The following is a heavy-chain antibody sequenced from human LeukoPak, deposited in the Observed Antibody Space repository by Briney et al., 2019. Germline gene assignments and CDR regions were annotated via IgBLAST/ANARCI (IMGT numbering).Heavy chain of an antibody. CDR2: IYYSGST. J-gene: IGHJ4*02. V-gene: IGHV4-30-4*01. CDR3: ASSYGGELQADY. CDR1: GGSISSGDYY. Sequence: TLSLTCTVSGGSISSGDYYWSWIRQPPGKGLEWIGYIYYSGSTYYNPSLKSRVTISVDTSKNQFSLKLSSVTAADTAVYYCASSYGGELQADYWGQGTLVTVSS. D-gene: IGHD4/OR15-4a*01.